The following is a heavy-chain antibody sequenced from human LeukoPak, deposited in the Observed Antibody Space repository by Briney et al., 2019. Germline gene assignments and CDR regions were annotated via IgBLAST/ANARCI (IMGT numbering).Heavy chain of an antibody. J-gene: IGHJ4*02. CDR1: GFTFSKYS. Sequence: PGGSLRLSCAASGFTFSKYSMNWVRQAPGKGLEWVSSISTSSTYIYYADSMKGRFTISRDNAKNSLYLQMNSLRAEDTAVYYCASRGRYSSSWGYFDYWGQGTLVTVSS. CDR3: ASRGRYSSSWGYFDY. CDR2: ISTSSTYI. D-gene: IGHD6-13*01. V-gene: IGHV3-21*04.